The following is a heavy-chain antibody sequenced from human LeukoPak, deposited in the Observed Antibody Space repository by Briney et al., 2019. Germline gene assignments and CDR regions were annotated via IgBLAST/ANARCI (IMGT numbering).Heavy chain of an antibody. V-gene: IGHV3-7*01. CDR2: IKQDGSEK. J-gene: IGHJ4*02. D-gene: IGHD4-17*01. CDR3: ASGKVDYGDYSYYFDY. CDR1: GFTFGTYA. Sequence: GGSLRLSCVASGFTFGTYAMNWVRQAPGKGLEWVANIKQDGSEKYYVDSVKGRFTISRDNAKNSLSLQMNNLRAEDTAVYYCASGKVDYGDYSYYFDYWGQGTVVTVSS.